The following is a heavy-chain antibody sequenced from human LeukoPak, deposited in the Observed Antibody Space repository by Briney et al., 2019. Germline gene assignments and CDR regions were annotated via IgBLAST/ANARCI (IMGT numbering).Heavy chain of an antibody. CDR2: IGASGTTK. Sequence: GGSLRLSCAVSGFPFTFYEMNWVRQAPGKGLEWVSNIGASGTTKYYADSVRGRFSISRDNAKTSLYLQMNSLRVDDTAVYYCALLAVASDFDYWGQGALVTVSS. J-gene: IGHJ4*02. V-gene: IGHV3-48*03. CDR1: GFPFTFYE. D-gene: IGHD6-19*01. CDR3: ALLAVASDFDY.